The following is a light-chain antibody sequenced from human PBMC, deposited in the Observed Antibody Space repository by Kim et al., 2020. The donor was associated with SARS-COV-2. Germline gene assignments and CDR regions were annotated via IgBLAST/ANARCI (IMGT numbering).Light chain of an antibody. Sequence: IQLTQSPSSLSASVGDRVTITCRASQGISIYLALYQQKPGKAPKLLIYAASTLQSGVPSRFSGSGSGTDFSLTISSLQPEDFATYYCQHLNGYPLTFGGGTKVDIK. CDR1: QGISIY. J-gene: IGKJ4*01. CDR2: AAS. V-gene: IGKV1-9*01. CDR3: QHLNGYPLT.